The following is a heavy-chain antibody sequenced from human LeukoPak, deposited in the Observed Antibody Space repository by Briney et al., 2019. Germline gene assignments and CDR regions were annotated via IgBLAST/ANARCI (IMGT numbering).Heavy chain of an antibody. D-gene: IGHD4-11*01. J-gene: IGHJ4*02. CDR3: APRNDYSNSLRFDY. CDR1: GFTFSDYW. CDR2: IDKGGSYS. Sequence: GGSLRLSCAASGFTFSDYWMHWVRQAPGKGLVWVSRIDKGGSYSTYADSVKGRFTISRDNSKNTLYLQMNSLRAEDTAVYYCAPRNDYSNSLRFDYWGQGTLVTVSS. V-gene: IGHV3-74*01.